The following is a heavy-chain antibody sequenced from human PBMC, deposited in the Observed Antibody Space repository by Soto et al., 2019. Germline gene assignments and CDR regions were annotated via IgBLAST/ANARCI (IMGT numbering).Heavy chain of an antibody. J-gene: IGHJ4*02. CDR1: GGSINNNGYF. CDR2: IYNSGST. CDR3: ARGPSGDTVDY. V-gene: IGHV4-30-4*01. Sequence: QVQLQESGPGVVEPSQTLSLTCTVSGGSINNNGYFWSWIRQPPGRGLEWIGHIYNSGSTYSNPSLKSRLTTSVDTSKNQYSPQMRSLAAADTAVYYCARGPSGDTVDYWGQGTLVTVSS. D-gene: IGHD1-26*01.